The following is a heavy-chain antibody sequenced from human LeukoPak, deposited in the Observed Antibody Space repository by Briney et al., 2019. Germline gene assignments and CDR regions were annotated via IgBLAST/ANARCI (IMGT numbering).Heavy chain of an antibody. J-gene: IGHJ6*02. CDR2: ILYDGNNK. CDR3: AKDRLFGSGLNGPHYYYGMDV. D-gene: IGHD1-26*01. Sequence: GGSLRLSCAASDFSFSNYGMHWVRQAPGKGLEWVAVILYDGNNKHYAESVKGRFTISRDNSNNMLYLQMNSLRPEDTAVYYCAKDRLFGSGLNGPHYYYGMDVWGQGTTVTVSS. CDR1: DFSFSNYG. V-gene: IGHV3-30*18.